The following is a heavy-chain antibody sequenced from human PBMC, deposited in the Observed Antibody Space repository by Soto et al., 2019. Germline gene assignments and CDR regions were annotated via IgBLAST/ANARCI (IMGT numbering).Heavy chain of an antibody. V-gene: IGHV1-69*12. D-gene: IGHD4-17*01. CDR1: GGTFSSYA. Sequence: QVQLVQSGAEVKKPGSSVKVSCKASGGTFSSYAISWVRQAPGQGLEWMGGIIPIFGTANYAQKFQGRVTITADESTSTXXMXLXXLRSEDTAVYYCARDGDAYGGGPGTLNYYYYGMDVWGQGTTVTVSS. CDR2: IIPIFGTA. J-gene: IGHJ6*02. CDR3: ARDGDAYGGGPGTLNYYYYGMDV.